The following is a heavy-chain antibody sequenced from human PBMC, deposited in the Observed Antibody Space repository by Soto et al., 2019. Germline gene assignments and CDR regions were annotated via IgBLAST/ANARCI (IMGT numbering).Heavy chain of an antibody. J-gene: IGHJ4*02. CDR1: GFTFSGYS. CDR2: ISSSSSTV. D-gene: IGHD2-15*01. Sequence: EVQLVESGGGLVQGGGSLPLSCAASGFTFSGYSMNWVRQVPGKGLEWVSYISSSSSTVYYADSVKGRFTIFRDNAKNSLYLQKNSLRDEDTAVYYCARDRGYCSGGSCYRNLFEYWGQGPLVTVSS. CDR3: ARDRGYCSGGSCYRNLFEY. V-gene: IGHV3-48*02.